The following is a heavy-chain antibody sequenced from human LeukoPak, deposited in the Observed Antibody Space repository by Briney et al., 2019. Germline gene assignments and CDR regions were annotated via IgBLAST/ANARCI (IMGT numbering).Heavy chain of an antibody. V-gene: IGHV1-2*02. CDR1: GYTFTGYY. Sequence: ASVKVSCKASGYTFTGYYTHWVRQAPGQGLEWMGWINPNSGGTNYAQKFQGRVTMTRDTSISTVCMELSRLRSDDTAVYYCAKVGRGYNYNDAFDIWGQGTMVTVSS. D-gene: IGHD5-18*01. CDR2: INPNSGGT. CDR3: AKVGRGYNYNDAFDI. J-gene: IGHJ3*02.